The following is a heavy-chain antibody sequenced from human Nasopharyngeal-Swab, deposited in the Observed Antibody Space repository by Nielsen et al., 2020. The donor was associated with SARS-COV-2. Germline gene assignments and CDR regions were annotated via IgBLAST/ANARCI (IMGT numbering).Heavy chain of an antibody. D-gene: IGHD5-18*01. V-gene: IGHV4-59*08. Sequence: SETLSLTCTVSGGSISSYYWSWIRQPPGKRLEWIGYIYYSGSTDYNPSLKSRVTMSVDTSKNHFSLKLSSVTAADTAVYYCARHVGVQLRKGLYYYMDVWGKGTTVTVSS. CDR3: ARHVGVQLRKGLYYYMDV. J-gene: IGHJ6*03. CDR2: IYYSGST. CDR1: GGSISSYY.